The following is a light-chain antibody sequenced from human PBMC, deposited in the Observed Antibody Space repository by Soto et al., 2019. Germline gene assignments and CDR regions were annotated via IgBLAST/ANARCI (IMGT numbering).Light chain of an antibody. V-gene: IGKV1-5*01. J-gene: IGKJ1*01. CDR2: DAS. Sequence: IQMAPSPSTLSASLGDRVPITCRASQSVSTWLAWYQQRPGKPPKLLIYDASSLQSGVPSKFSGGGSGTEFTLTISSLQPDDFATYYCLQHNSYPWTFGQGTKVDIK. CDR3: LQHNSYPWT. CDR1: QSVSTW.